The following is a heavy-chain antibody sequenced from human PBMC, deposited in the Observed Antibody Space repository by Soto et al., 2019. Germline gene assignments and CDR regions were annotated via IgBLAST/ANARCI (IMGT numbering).Heavy chain of an antibody. CDR1: GCTFDDYA. CDR3: AKDTHPFQAQRNRFDY. V-gene: IGHV3-9*01. Sequence: PGGSLRLSCAASGCTFDDYAMHWVRQAPGKGLEWVSGISWNSGSIGYADSVKGRFTISRDNAKNSLYLQMNSLRAEDTALYYCAKDTHPFQAQRNRFDYWGQGTLVTVSS. D-gene: IGHD6-25*01. J-gene: IGHJ4*02. CDR2: ISWNSGSI.